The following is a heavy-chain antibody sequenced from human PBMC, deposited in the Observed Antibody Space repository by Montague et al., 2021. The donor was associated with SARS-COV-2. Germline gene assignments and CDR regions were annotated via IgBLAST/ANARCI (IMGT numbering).Heavy chain of an antibody. D-gene: IGHD3-3*01. V-gene: IGHV4-31*03. CDR1: GGSISSCGYY. J-gene: IGHJ4*02. Sequence: TLSLTCTVSGGSISSCGYYWSWIRQHPGKGLEWIGYIYYSGSTYYNPSLKSRVTISVDTSKNQFSLKLSSVTAADTAVYYCARGGTIFGVVTFPFDYWGQGTLVTVSS. CDR2: IYYSGST. CDR3: ARGGTIFGVVTFPFDY.